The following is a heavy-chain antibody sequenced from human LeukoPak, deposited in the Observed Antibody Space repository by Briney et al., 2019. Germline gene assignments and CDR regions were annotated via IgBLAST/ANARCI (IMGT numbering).Heavy chain of an antibody. Sequence: ASVKVSCKASGDRFSRYYVHWVRQAPGQRLEWMGVIDPSGGDTTYTQKFQGRVTMTRDTSTTIIYMELSSLRYEDTAVYYCARELYYENSGSRYTDAFDIWGQGTMVTVSS. D-gene: IGHD3-22*01. CDR1: GDRFSRYY. J-gene: IGHJ3*02. V-gene: IGHV1-46*01. CDR2: IDPSGGDT. CDR3: ARELYYENSGSRYTDAFDI.